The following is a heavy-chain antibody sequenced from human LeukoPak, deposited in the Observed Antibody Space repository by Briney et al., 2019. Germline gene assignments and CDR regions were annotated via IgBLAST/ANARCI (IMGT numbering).Heavy chain of an antibody. D-gene: IGHD3-10*01. CDR1: GFTFSSYG. Sequence: GGSLRLSCAASGFTFSSYGMHWVRQAPGKGLEWVSAISGSGGNTYYADSVKGRFTISRDNSKNTLYLQMNSLRVEDTAVYYCAKDHRGLLWFGELLVYWGQGTLVTVSS. CDR3: AKDHRGLLWFGELLVY. J-gene: IGHJ4*02. CDR2: ISGSGGNT. V-gene: IGHV3-23*01.